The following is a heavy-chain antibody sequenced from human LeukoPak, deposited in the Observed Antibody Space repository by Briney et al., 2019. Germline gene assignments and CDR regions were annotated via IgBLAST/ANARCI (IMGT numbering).Heavy chain of an antibody. CDR2: INLNSGGT. CDR3: AREFSHQLPRRPYNWFDP. Sequence: ASVKVSCKASGYTFTAYFMHWVRQAPGQGLEWMGWINLNSGGTNYAQKFQGRVTMTRDTSISTAYMELSRLISDDTAVYYCAREFSHQLPRRPYNWFDPWGQGTLVTVSS. CDR1: GYTFTAYF. V-gene: IGHV1-2*02. J-gene: IGHJ5*02. D-gene: IGHD2-2*01.